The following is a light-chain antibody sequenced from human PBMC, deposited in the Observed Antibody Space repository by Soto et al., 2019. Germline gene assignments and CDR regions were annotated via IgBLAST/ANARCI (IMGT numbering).Light chain of an antibody. CDR2: AAS. V-gene: IGKV1-17*01. Sequence: DIQMTQSPSSLSASVGDRVTITCRASQGIRNDLVWYQQKPGRVPKRLIYAASSLQSGVPSRFNDSTSGTEFTLTIRSLQPEDFATYYCLQHNNYPLTFGGGTKLEIK. CDR1: QGIRND. CDR3: LQHNNYPLT. J-gene: IGKJ4*01.